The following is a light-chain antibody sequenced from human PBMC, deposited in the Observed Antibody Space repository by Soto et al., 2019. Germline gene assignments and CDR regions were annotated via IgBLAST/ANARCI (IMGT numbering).Light chain of an antibody. Sequence: DVVVTQSPLSLSVTLGQPASISCRSSQSLIHSDGNTFLHWFQQRPGQSPRRLIYHVSTRDSGVPDRFSGSGLGTDFTLEISRVEAEDVGIYYCMQGRHWPYTFGPGTTVDIK. V-gene: IGKV2-30*02. CDR1: QSLIHSDGNTF. CDR3: MQGRHWPYT. J-gene: IGKJ3*01. CDR2: HVS.